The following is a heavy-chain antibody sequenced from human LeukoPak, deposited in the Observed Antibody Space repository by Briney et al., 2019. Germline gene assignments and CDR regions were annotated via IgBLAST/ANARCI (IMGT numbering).Heavy chain of an antibody. CDR2: ISHDGSNK. CDR1: GFTLSTYA. D-gene: IGHD2-2*01. Sequence: GGSLRLSCAASGFTLSTYAIHWVRQAPGEGLEWVAGISHDGSNKDYAESVKGRFTISRDNSKNTLSLQMYSLRAEDTAVYYCARAPCSITTCYDNFFDYWGQGTLVTVSS. CDR3: ARAPCSITTCYDNFFDY. V-gene: IGHV3-30*04. J-gene: IGHJ4*02.